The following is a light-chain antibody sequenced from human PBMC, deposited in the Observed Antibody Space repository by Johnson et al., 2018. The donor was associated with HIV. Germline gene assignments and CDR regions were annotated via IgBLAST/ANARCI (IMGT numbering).Light chain of an antibody. CDR3: GTWDISLSVGYG. CDR2: ENN. Sequence: QSVLTQPPSVSAAPGQKVTISCSGSSSNIGNNYVSWYQQLPGTAPKLLICENNKRPSGIPDRFSGSKSGTSATLGITGLQTVDEADYYCGTWDISLSVGYGCGTGTKVTVL. J-gene: IGLJ1*01. CDR1: SSNIGNNY. V-gene: IGLV1-51*02.